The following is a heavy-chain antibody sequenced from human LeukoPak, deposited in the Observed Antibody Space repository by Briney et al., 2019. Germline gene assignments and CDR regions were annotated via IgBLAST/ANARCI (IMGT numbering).Heavy chain of an antibody. CDR2: IYYSGST. Sequence: SETLSLTCTVSGGSISSSSYYWGWIRQPPGNGLEWIGSIYYSGSTYYNPSLKSRVTISVDTSKNQFSLKLSSVTAADTAVYYCASTSGYCSGGSCYHYYYYGMDVWGQGTTVTVSS. J-gene: IGHJ6*02. D-gene: IGHD2-15*01. CDR3: ASTSGYCSGGSCYHYYYYGMDV. V-gene: IGHV4-39*01. CDR1: GGSISSSSYY.